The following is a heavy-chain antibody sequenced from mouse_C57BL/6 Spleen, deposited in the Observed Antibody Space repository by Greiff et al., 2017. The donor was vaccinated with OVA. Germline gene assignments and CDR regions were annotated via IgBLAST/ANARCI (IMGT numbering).Heavy chain of an antibody. Sequence: VQLQQSGPELVKPGASVKISCKPSGYSFTDYNMNWVKQSNGKSLEWIGVINPNYGTTSYNQKFKGKATLTVDQSSSTAYMQLNSLTSEDSAVYYCAIYYGSSHWYFDVWGTGTTVTVSS. CDR1: GYSFTDYN. CDR2: INPNYGTT. V-gene: IGHV1-39*01. D-gene: IGHD1-1*01. CDR3: AIYYGSSHWYFDV. J-gene: IGHJ1*03.